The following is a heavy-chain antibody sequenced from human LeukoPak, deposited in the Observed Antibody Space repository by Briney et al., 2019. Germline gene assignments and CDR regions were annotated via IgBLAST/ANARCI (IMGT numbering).Heavy chain of an antibody. CDR1: GFTVSSNY. V-gene: IGHV3-53*01. J-gene: IGHJ3*02. Sequence: PGGSLRLSCAASGFTVSSNYMSWVRQAPGKGLEWVSVIYSGGSTYYADSVKGRFTISRDNSKNTLYLQMNSLRAEDTAVYYCARADGTGATRAAFDIWGQGTMVTVSS. CDR2: IYSGGST. D-gene: IGHD1-26*01. CDR3: ARADGTGATRAAFDI.